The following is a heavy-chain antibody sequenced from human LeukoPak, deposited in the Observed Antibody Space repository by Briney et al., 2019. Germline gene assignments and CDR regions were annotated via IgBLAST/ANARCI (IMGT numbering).Heavy chain of an antibody. V-gene: IGHV3-23*01. Sequence: GGSLRLSCAASGFTFSSYAMSWVRQPPGKGLEWVSAISSSGGSTYYAESVKGRLTISRDNSKNTLYLQMNSLRAEDTAVYYCAKGGYYYDSSGYSLWGQGTLVTVSS. D-gene: IGHD3-22*01. CDR1: GFTFSSYA. J-gene: IGHJ4*02. CDR3: AKGGYYYDSSGYSL. CDR2: ISSSGGST.